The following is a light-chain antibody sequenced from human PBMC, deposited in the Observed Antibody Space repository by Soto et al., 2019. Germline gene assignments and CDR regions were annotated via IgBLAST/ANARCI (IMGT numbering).Light chain of an antibody. CDR2: EVN. CDR3: SSYTSKSSLI. V-gene: IGLV2-14*01. Sequence: QSALTQPPSASGSPGQSVAISCTGTSSDVGGYNYVSWYQQHPGKAPKLMIYEVNKRPSGISFRFSGSKSGNTASLTISGLQAEDEADYYCSSYTSKSSLIFGGGTKLTVL. J-gene: IGLJ2*01. CDR1: SSDVGGYNY.